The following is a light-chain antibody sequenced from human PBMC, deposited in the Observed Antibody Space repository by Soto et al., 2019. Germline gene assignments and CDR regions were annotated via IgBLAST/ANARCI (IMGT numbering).Light chain of an antibody. CDR3: CSYAGSSTWV. Sequence: QSALTQPASVSGSPGQSITISCTGTSSDVGSYNLVSWYQQHPGKAPKLMIYEGSKRPSGVSNRFSGSKSGNTASLTISGRQAEDEADYYCCSYAGSSTWVVGGGTKLT. V-gene: IGLV2-23*01. J-gene: IGLJ2*01. CDR2: EGS. CDR1: SSDVGSYNL.